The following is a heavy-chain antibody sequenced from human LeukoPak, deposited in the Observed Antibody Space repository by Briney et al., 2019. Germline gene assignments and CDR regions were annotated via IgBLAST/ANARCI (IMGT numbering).Heavy chain of an antibody. J-gene: IGHJ4*02. CDR3: AREDGYCSGGSCYSFAPLDY. Sequence: GGSLRLSCAASGFTFSSYAMHWVRQAPGKGLEWVAVISYDGSNKFYADSVKGRFTISRDNSKNTLYLQMNSLRAEDTAVYYCAREDGYCSGGSCYSFAPLDYWGQGTLSPSPQ. CDR2: ISYDGSNK. CDR1: GFTFSSYA. V-gene: IGHV3-30-3*01. D-gene: IGHD2-15*01.